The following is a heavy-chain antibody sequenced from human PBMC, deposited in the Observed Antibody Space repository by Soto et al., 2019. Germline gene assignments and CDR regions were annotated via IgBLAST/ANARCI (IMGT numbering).Heavy chain of an antibody. CDR1: GFTFSDYY. J-gene: IGHJ4*02. CDR3: AYSYYDFWSAYYTPDY. D-gene: IGHD3-3*01. V-gene: IGHV3-11*04. Sequence: GGSLRLSCAASGFTFSDYYMSWIRQAPGKGLEWVSYISSSGSTIYYADSVKGRFTISRDNAKNSLYLQMNSLRSEDTAVYYCAYSYYDFWSAYYTPDYWGQGTLVTLSS. CDR2: ISSSGSTI.